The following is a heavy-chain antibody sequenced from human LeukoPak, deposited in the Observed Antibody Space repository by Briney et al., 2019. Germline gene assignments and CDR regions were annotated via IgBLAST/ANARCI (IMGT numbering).Heavy chain of an antibody. V-gene: IGHV4-61*08. CDR3: ARGSACYFIY. CDR1: GGSVSSGGSY. CDR2: IYYNGNT. D-gene: IGHD6-19*01. J-gene: IGHJ4*01. Sequence: SETLSLTCTVSGGSVSSGGSYWSWIRQPPGKGLEWLGYIYYNGNTNFNPSLESRITISGDTYKNQFSLKLTSATAADTALYYCARGSACYFIYWGKEPWSPSPQ.